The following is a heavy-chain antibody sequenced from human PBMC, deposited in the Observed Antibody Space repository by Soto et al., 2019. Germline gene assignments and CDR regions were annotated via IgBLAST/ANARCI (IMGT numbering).Heavy chain of an antibody. CDR3: TTDSYSTMIVVRFDY. J-gene: IGHJ4*01. V-gene: IGHV3-23*01. Sequence: GGSLRLSCAASGLTFSDYAMNWVRQAPGKGLEWVSTVSGGGATTYYADSVKGRFTISRDNFKSTLYLQMNSLKTEDTGIYYCTTDSYSTMIVVRFDYWGHGTQVTVSS. D-gene: IGHD3-22*01. CDR1: GLTFSDYA. CDR2: VSGGGATT.